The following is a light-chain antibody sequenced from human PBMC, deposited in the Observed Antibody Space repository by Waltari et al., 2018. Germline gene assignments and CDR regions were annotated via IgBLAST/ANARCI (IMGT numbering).Light chain of an antibody. CDR3: GTWDSSLRGGV. Sequence: QSVLTQPPSVSASPGQKVTISCSGSSSTFGTHYLAWYQHFPGTAPKLPIYDNNKRPSGIPDRFSGSKSGTSATLGITGLQTGDEADYYCGTWDSSLRGGVFGGGTKLTVL. CDR1: SSTFGTHY. V-gene: IGLV1-51*01. J-gene: IGLJ2*01. CDR2: DNN.